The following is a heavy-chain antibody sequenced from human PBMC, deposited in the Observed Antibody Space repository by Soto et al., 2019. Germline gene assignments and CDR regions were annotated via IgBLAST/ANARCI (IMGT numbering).Heavy chain of an antibody. CDR3: AASSDYVWGSYRSIDY. V-gene: IGHV4-30-4*01. CDR1: GGSISSGDYY. Sequence: QVQLQESGPGLVKPSQTLSLTCTVSGGSISSGDYYWSWIRQPPGKGLEWIGYIYYSGSTYYNPSLQSRVTISVDTSKNQCSLKLSSVTAADTAGYYCAASSDYVWGSYRSIDYWGQGTLVTVSS. CDR2: IYYSGST. J-gene: IGHJ4*02. D-gene: IGHD3-16*02.